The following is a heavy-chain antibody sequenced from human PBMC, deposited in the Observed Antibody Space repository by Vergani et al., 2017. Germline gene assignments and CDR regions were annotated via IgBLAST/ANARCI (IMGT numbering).Heavy chain of an antibody. V-gene: IGHV1-46*01. Sequence: QVQLVQSGAEVKKPGASVKVSCKASGYTFTSYYMHWVRQALGQGLEWMGILNPTTGHTTSAQKFMGRVDMTRDPSTDTSTRTVQMTLSSLRSEDTAVYYCARSIGYCAGATCRAYYFDHLGQGTRVTVSS. J-gene: IGHJ5*02. CDR2: LNPTTGHT. D-gene: IGHD2-21*01. CDR3: ARSIGYCAGATCRAYYFDH. CDR1: GYTFTSYY.